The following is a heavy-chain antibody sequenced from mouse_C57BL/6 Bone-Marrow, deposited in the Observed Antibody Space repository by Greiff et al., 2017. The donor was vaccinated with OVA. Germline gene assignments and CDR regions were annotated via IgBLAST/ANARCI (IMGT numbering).Heavy chain of an antibody. CDR1: GYAFTNYL. D-gene: IGHD2-1*01. CDR3: ARVYGNYFDY. J-gene: IGHJ2*01. CDR2: INPGSGGT. Sequence: QVHVKQSGAELVRPGTSVKLSCKASGYAFTNYLIEWVKQRPGQGLEWIGVINPGSGGTNYNEKFKGKATLTADKSSSTAYMQLSSLTSEDSAVYFCARVYGNYFDYWGQGTTLTVSS. V-gene: IGHV1-54*01.